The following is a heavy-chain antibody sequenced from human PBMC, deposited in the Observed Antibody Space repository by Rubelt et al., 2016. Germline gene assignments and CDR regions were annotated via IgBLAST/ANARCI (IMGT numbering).Heavy chain of an antibody. CDR1: GGSISSYF. CDR2: IYYSGST. D-gene: IGHD6-13*01. V-gene: IGHV4-59*04. J-gene: IGHJ5*02. CDR3: AGYSSSYNWFDP. Sequence: QVQLQESGPGLVKPSETLSLTCTVSGGSISSYFWSWIRQPPGKGLEWIGYIYYSGSTYYNPSLKSRVTISVDTSKNQVSLKLSFVTAADTAVYYCAGYSSSYNWFDPWGQGTLVTVSS.